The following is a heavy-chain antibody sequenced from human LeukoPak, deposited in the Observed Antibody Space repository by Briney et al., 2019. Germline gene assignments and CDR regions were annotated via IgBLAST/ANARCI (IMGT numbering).Heavy chain of an antibody. V-gene: IGHV3-23*01. CDR3: AKGFLEWFFNPLPFDS. CDR2: ISGSGGST. Sequence: GGSLRLSSAASGFTFSSYAMSWTRQAPGKGLEWVSAISGSGGSTYYADSVKGRFTISRDNSKNTLYLQMNSLRSEDTAVYYCAKGFLEWFFNPLPFDSWGQGTPVTVSS. CDR1: GFTFSSYA. D-gene: IGHD3-3*01. J-gene: IGHJ4*02.